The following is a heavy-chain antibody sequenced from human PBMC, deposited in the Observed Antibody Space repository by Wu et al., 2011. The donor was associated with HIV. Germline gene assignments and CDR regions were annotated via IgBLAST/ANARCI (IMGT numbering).Heavy chain of an antibody. CDR3: ARDRYSGTYQGAGTTMDV. CDR1: GYSFTGYY. D-gene: IGHD1-26*01. Sequence: QVQLVQSGAEVKRPGASVKVSCKASGYSFTGYYIQWVRRAPGQGLEWMGWINPNSGDTKYAQKFQGRVTMTRDTSINTAYMEVTRLNSDDTAMYYCARDRYSGTYQGAGTTMDVWGKGTTSPSPQ. V-gene: IGHV1-2*02. CDR2: INPNSGDT. J-gene: IGHJ6*04.